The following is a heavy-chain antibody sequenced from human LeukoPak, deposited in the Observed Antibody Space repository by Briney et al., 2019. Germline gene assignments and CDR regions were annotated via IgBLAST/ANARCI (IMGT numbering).Heavy chain of an antibody. CDR2: IIPILGIA. V-gene: IGHV1-69*04. CDR3: ARFDYGDYVAGGDY. D-gene: IGHD4-17*01. CDR1: GGTFSSYA. J-gene: IGHJ4*02. Sequence: GASVKVSCKASGGTFSSYAISWVRQAPGQGLEWMGRIIPILGIANYAQKFQGRVTITADKSTSTAYMELSSLRSEDTAVYYCARFDYGDYVAGGDYWGQGTLVTVSS.